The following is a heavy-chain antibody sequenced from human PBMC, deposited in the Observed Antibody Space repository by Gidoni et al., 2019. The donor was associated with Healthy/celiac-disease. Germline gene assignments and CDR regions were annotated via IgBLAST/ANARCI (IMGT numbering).Heavy chain of an antibody. CDR2: ISYDGSNQ. CDR1: GFTFSSYA. CDR3: ARVPWGETTMIPY. Sequence: QVQLVESGGGVVQPGRSLRLSCAASGFTFSSYARHWVRQAPGKGLEWVAVISYDGSNQYYADSVKGRFTISRDNSKNTLYLQMNSLRPEDTAVYYCARVPWGETTMIPYWGQGTLVTVSS. J-gene: IGHJ4*02. D-gene: IGHD3-22*01. V-gene: IGHV3-30-3*01.